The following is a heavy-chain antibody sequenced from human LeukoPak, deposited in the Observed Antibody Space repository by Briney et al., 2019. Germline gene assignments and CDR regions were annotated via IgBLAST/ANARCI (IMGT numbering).Heavy chain of an antibody. D-gene: IGHD2-2*01. Sequence: AETLSLTCTVSGGSISSYYWSWIRQPAGKGLEWIARIYSSGSTNYNPSLKSRVTMSVDTSKNQFSLNLSSVTAADTAVYFCARLGFCTSSRCLPDYWGQGALVTVSS. V-gene: IGHV4-4*07. J-gene: IGHJ4*02. CDR2: IYSSGST. CDR3: ARLGFCTSSRCLPDY. CDR1: GGSISSYY.